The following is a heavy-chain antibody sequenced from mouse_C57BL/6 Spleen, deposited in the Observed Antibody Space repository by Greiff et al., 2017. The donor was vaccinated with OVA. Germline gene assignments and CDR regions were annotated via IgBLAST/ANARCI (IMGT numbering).Heavy chain of an antibody. CDR2: ISDGGSYT. CDR1: GFTFSSYA. Sequence: EVKLMESGGGLVKPGGSLKLSCAASGFTFSSYAMSWVRQTPEKRLEWVATISDGGSYTYYPDNVKGRFTISRDNAKTNLYLQMSHLKSEDTAMYYCAIRGDGFDYWGQGTTLTVSS. J-gene: IGHJ2*01. CDR3: AIRGDGFDY. V-gene: IGHV5-4*03.